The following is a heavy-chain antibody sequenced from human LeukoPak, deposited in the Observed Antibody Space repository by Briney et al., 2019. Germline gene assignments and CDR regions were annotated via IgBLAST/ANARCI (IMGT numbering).Heavy chain of an antibody. Sequence: PGGSLRLSCSASGFTFSTYAMHWVRQAPGKGLEYVSAISINGGSTNYGDAVKGRFIISRDNAKNSLYLQMNSLRAEDTAVYYCARVSSSSTNYFDSWGQGTLVTVSS. V-gene: IGHV3-64*04. CDR3: ARVSSSSTNYFDS. CDR2: ISINGGST. CDR1: GFTFSTYA. D-gene: IGHD6-19*01. J-gene: IGHJ4*02.